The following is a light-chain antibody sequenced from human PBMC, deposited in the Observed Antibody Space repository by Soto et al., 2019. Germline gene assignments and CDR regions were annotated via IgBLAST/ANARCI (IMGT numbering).Light chain of an antibody. V-gene: IGLV2-14*01. CDR2: EVT. CDR3: SSYTTSNTLVV. Sequence: SALTQPASVSGSPGQSITISCTGTSSDVGGYNYVSWYQQHPGKVPKLMIYEVTNRPSGVSNRFSGSKSGNTASLTISGLQTEDEADYYCSSYTTSNTLVVFGGGTKLTVL. J-gene: IGLJ2*01. CDR1: SSDVGGYNY.